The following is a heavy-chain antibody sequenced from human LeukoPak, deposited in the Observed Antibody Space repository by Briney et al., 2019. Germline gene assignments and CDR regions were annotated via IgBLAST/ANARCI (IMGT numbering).Heavy chain of an antibody. V-gene: IGHV4-31*03. CDR2: IYYSGST. D-gene: IGHD5/OR15-5a*01. J-gene: IGHJ5*02. CDR1: GGSISSGGYY. Sequence: SQTLSLTCTVSGGSISSGGYYWSWIRQHPGKGLGWIGYIYYSGSTYYNPSLKSRVTISVDTSKNQFSLKLSSVTAADTAVYYCARDHVSAWFDPWGQGTLVTVSS. CDR3: ARDHVSAWFDP.